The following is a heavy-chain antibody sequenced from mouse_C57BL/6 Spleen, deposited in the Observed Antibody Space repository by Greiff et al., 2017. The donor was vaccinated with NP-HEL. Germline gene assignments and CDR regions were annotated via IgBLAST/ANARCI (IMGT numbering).Heavy chain of an antibody. Sequence: EVKLMESGGGLVKPGGSLKLSFAASGFPFSAYGMPWVRQAPEKGLGWVAYISSGGSTIYYPDTVQGRLTISRDNAKNTLCLQMTSLRSEDTAMYYCARGAGTGYFDYWGQGTTLTVSS. J-gene: IGHJ2*01. CDR1: GFPFSAYG. V-gene: IGHV5-17*01. CDR3: ARGAGTGYFDY. CDR2: ISSGGSTI. D-gene: IGHD4-1*01.